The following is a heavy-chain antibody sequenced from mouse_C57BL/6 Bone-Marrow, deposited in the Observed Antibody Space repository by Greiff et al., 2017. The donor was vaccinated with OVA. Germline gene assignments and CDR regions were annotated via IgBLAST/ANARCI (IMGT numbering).Heavy chain of an antibody. V-gene: IGHV1-69*01. CDR2: IDHSDSYT. CDR1: GYTFTSYW. CDR3: ASEGAFITTVVSTGYFDY. D-gene: IGHD1-1*01. Sequence: QVQLQQPGAELVMPGASVKLSCKASGYTFTSYWMHWVKQRPGKGLEWIGEIDHSDSYTNYNQKFKGKSTLTVDKSYSTAYMQLSSLTSEDSAVYYCASEGAFITTVVSTGYFDYWGQGTTLTVSS. J-gene: IGHJ2*01.